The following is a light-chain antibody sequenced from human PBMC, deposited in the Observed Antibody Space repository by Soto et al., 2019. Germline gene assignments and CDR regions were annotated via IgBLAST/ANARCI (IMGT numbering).Light chain of an antibody. CDR3: QQYYNRPIT. CDR2: DAS. CDR1: QDISNY. Sequence: DIQMTQSPSSLSASVGDRVTITCQASQDISNYLNWYQQKPGKAPKLLIYDASNLETGVPSRFSGSGSGTDFTFTISSLQPEDIATYYCQQYYNRPITFGQGTRLEIK. V-gene: IGKV1-33*01. J-gene: IGKJ5*01.